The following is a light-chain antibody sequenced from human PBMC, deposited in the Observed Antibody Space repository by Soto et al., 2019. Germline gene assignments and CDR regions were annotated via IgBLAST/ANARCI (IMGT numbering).Light chain of an antibody. CDR2: EVS. V-gene: IGLV2-14*01. J-gene: IGLJ2*01. Sequence: QSALTQPASVSGSPGQSITISCTGTSSDVGGYNYVSWYQQHPGKAPELMIYEVSNRPSGVSNRFSGSKSGNTASLSISGLQAEDEADYHCSSYTSSSTVVFGGGTKLTVL. CDR3: SSYTSSSTVV. CDR1: SSDVGGYNY.